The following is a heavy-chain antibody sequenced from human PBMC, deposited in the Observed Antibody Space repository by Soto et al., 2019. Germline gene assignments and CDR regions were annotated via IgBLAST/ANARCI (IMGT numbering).Heavy chain of an antibody. CDR1: GFSLSTSGVG. CDR3: AHRPSYCSGGSCYSGFDY. J-gene: IGHJ4*02. Sequence: QITLKESGPTLVKPPQTLTLTCTFSGFSLSTSGVGVGWIRQPPGKALEWLALIYWDDDKRYSPSLKSRLTITKDTSKTQVVLTMTNMDPVDTATYYCAHRPSYCSGGSCYSGFDYWGQGTRVTVS. V-gene: IGHV2-5*02. D-gene: IGHD2-15*01. CDR2: IYWDDDK.